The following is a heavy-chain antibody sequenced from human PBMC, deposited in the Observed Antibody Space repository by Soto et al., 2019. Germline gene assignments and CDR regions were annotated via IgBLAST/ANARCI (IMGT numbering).Heavy chain of an antibody. CDR1: GGSISSSSYY. J-gene: IGHJ6*02. V-gene: IGHV4-39*01. D-gene: IGHD1-26*01. CDR3: ARRRELLGHYGMDV. CDR2: IYYSGST. Sequence: SETLSLTCTVSGGSISSSSYYWGWIRQPPGKGLEWIGSIYYSGSTYYNPSLKSRVTISVDTSKNQFSLKLSSVTAADTAVYYCARRRELLGHYGMDVWGQGTTVTVSS.